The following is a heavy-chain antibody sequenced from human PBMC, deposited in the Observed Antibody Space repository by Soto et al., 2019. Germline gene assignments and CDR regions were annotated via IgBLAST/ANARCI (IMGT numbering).Heavy chain of an antibody. CDR1: GVTFDDYA. J-gene: IGHJ5*02. D-gene: IGHD1-7*01. CDR2: TSWNSGSI. V-gene: IGHV3-9*01. CDR3: ARRRGGYAWNSQILDL. Sequence: GGSLRLSCAASGVTFDDYAMHWVRQAPGKGLEWVSGTSWNSGSIGYADSVKGRFTISRDNAKNSLYLQMNSLRPEDTAVYYCARRRGGYAWNSQILDLWGQGILVTVSS.